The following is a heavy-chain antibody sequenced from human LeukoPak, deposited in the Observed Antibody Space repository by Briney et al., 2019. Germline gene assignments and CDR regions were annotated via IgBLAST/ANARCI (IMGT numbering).Heavy chain of an antibody. CDR3: ARGYYGMDL. J-gene: IGHJ6*02. V-gene: IGHV1-2*02. CDR2: INPKTGDT. CDR1: GYTFIGQY. Sequence: ASVKVSCKASGYTFIGQYLYWARQTPGQGLEWMGWINPKTGDTDSAQNFQGRVTMTRDTSVSTVYMELSRLTSDDTAVYYCARGYYGMDLWGQGTTVTDSS.